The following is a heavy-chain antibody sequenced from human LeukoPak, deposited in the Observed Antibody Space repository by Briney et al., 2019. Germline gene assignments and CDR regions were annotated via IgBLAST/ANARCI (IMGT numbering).Heavy chain of an antibody. CDR3: ARLSAMVRGVLIGYYGMDV. CDR1: GYTFTGYN. Sequence: GASVKVSCKASGYTFTGYNMHWVRQAPGQGLEWMGWINPNSGGTNYAQKFQGRVTMTRDTSISTAYMELSRLRSDDTAVYYCARLSAMVRGVLIGYYGMDVWGQGTTVTVSS. V-gene: IGHV1-2*02. CDR2: INPNSGGT. J-gene: IGHJ6*02. D-gene: IGHD3-10*01.